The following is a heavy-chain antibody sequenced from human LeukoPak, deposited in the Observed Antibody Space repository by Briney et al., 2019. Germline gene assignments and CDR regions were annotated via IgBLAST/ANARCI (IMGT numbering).Heavy chain of an antibody. CDR3: ARDRAPAYDYGDNDAFDI. CDR2: IKQDGSEK. V-gene: IGHV3-7*01. J-gene: IGHJ3*02. D-gene: IGHD4-17*01. CDR1: GFTFSSYW. Sequence: GGSLRLSCAASGFTFSSYWMSWVRQAPGKGLEWVANIKQDGSEKYYVDSVKGRFTISRDNAKNSLYLQMNSLRAEDTAVYYCARDRAPAYDYGDNDAFDIWGQGTMVTVSS.